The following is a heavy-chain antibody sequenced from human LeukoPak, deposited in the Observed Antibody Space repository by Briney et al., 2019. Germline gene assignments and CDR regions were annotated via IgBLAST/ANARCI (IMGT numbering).Heavy chain of an antibody. CDR1: GFTFSSYG. CDR3: AKQRGSGWSIDAFDI. J-gene: IGHJ3*02. CDR2: ISYDGSNK. D-gene: IGHD6-19*01. Sequence: GGSLRLSCAASGFTFSSYGMHWVRQAPGKGLEWVAVISYDGSNKYYADSVKGRFTISRDNSKNTLYLQMNSLRAEDTAVYYCAKQRGSGWSIDAFDIWGQGTMVTVSS. V-gene: IGHV3-30*18.